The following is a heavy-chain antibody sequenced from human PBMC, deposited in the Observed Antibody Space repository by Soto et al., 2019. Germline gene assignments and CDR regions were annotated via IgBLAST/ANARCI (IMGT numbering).Heavy chain of an antibody. CDR2: IIPIFGTA. V-gene: IGHV1-69*13. J-gene: IGHJ3*02. Sequence: SVKVSCKASGGTFSSYAISWVRQAPGQGLEWMGGIIPIFGTANYAQKFQGRVTITADESTSTAYMELSSLRSEDTAVYYCARDIVLVPAATSLDAFDIWGQGTMVTVSS. CDR1: GGTFSSYA. D-gene: IGHD2-2*01. CDR3: ARDIVLVPAATSLDAFDI.